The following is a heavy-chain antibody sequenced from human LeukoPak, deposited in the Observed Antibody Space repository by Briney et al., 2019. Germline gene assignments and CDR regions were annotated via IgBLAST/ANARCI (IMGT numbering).Heavy chain of an antibody. J-gene: IGHJ6*02. CDR3: ARDLSSYYDILTGSRYYYYGMDV. Sequence: ASVKVSCKASGGTFSSYAISWVRQAPGQGLEWMGGIIPIFGTANYAQKFQGRVTITADESTSTAYMELSSLRSEDTAVYYCARDLSSYYDILTGSRYYYYGMDVWGQGTTVTVSS. V-gene: IGHV1-69*13. CDR1: GGTFSSYA. CDR2: IIPIFGTA. D-gene: IGHD3-9*01.